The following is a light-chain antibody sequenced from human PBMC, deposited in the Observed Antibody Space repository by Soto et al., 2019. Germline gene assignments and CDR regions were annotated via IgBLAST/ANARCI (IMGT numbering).Light chain of an antibody. CDR3: LKYESAPLT. J-gene: IGKJ4*01. Sequence: DIQMTQSPSSLSASVGDRVTITCRASQGISNYLAWYQQKPGKVPKLLIYGASTLQSGVPSRFSGSGSGTDVTLTISSLQPEDVASYYYLKYESAPLTFGGGNKVEI. CDR2: GAS. V-gene: IGKV1-27*01. CDR1: QGISNY.